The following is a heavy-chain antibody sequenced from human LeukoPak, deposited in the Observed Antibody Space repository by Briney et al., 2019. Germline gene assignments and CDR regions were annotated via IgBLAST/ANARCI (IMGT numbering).Heavy chain of an antibody. CDR3: AQAHPIYYFDY. J-gene: IGHJ4*02. V-gene: IGHV3-33*06. Sequence: QPGRSLTLSCAASGFTFSSFGMHWVRQAPGKGLEWVAVIWYDASDRYYADSVKGRFTISRDNSNNTLFLQMNSLRAEDTAVYYCAQAHPIYYFDYWGQGTLVTVSS. CDR1: GFTFSSFG. CDR2: IWYDASDR.